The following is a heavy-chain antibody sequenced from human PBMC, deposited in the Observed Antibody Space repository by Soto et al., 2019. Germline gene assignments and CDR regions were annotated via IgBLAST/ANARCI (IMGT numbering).Heavy chain of an antibody. CDR1: GGTITSDDYH. D-gene: IGHD2-15*01. CDR2: IYYSGT. CDR3: ARDLAYCASGSCYAKWGS. V-gene: IGHV4-30-4*01. Sequence: LSLTCTVSGGTITSDDYHWTWIRQPPGKGLEWIGFIYYSGTYYNPSLRGRVTISVDTSKNEFSLKLSSVTAADTAVYYCARDLAYCASGSCYAKWGSWGQGTLVTVSS. J-gene: IGHJ4*02.